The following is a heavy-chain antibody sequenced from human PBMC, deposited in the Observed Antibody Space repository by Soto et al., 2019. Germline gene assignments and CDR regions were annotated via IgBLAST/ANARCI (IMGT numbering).Heavy chain of an antibody. V-gene: IGHV3-23*01. CDR1: GFTFSSYA. J-gene: IGHJ4*02. CDR3: AKDIPTAQAYYYDSSGYGVDY. CDR2: ISGSGGST. D-gene: IGHD3-22*01. Sequence: PGGSLRLSCAASGFTFSSYAMSWVRQAPGKGLEWVSAISGSGGSTYYADSVKGRFTISRDNSKNTLYLQMNSLRAEDTAVYYCAKDIPTAQAYYYDSSGYGVDYWGQGTLVTVSS.